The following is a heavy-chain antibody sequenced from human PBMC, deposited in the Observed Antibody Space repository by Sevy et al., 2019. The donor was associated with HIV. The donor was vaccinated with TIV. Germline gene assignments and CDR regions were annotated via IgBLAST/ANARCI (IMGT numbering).Heavy chain of an antibody. Sequence: GGSLRLSCAASGFTFSSYEMNWVRQSPGKGREGVSYITSSGSNIYQADSVKARFTISSDNAKNSLYLQMNSLRVEDTAVYYCASLNRVGWLFDYWGQGTLVTVSS. CDR3: ASLNRVGWLFDY. CDR1: GFTFSSYE. V-gene: IGHV3-48*03. J-gene: IGHJ4*02. D-gene: IGHD5-12*01. CDR2: ITSSGSNI.